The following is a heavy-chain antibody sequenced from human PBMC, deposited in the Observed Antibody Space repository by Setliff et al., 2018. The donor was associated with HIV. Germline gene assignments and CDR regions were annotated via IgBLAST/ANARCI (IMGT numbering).Heavy chain of an antibody. CDR1: GFNFNHYA. D-gene: IGHD2-21*02. Sequence: SLKISCTASGFNFNHYAMHWVRQVPGKGLAWVSGITWNRAIIAYADSVKGRFTVSRDDAENSLYLQMNSLRTEDTALYYCSKGHPDGDPYYFDYWGQGTLVTV. CDR3: SKGHPDGDPYYFDY. V-gene: IGHV3-9*01. J-gene: IGHJ4*02. CDR2: ITWNRAII.